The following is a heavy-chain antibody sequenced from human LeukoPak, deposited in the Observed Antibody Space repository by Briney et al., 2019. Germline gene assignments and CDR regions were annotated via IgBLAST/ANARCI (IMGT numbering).Heavy chain of an antibody. CDR3: ARAPRITMVRGVIYWFDP. CDR2: MNPNSGNT. V-gene: IGHV1-8*03. D-gene: IGHD3-10*01. CDR1: GYTFTSYD. Sequence: GASVKVTCKASGYTFTSYDSNWVRQATGQGLEWMGWMNPNSGNTGYAQKFQGRVTITRNTSISTAYMELSSLRSEDTAVYYCARAPRITMVRGVIYWFDPWGQGTLVTVSS. J-gene: IGHJ5*02.